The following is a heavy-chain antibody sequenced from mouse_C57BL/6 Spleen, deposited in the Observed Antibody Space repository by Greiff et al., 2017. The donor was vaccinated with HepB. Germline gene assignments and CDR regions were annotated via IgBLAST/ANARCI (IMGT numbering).Heavy chain of an antibody. Sequence: DVQLVESGGGLVKPGGSLKLSCAASGFTFSDYGMHWVRQAPEKGLEWVAYISSGSSTIYYADTVKGRFTISRDNAKNTLFLQMTSLRSEDTAMYYCARAASGRAMDYWGQGTSVTVSS. J-gene: IGHJ4*01. CDR2: ISSGSSTI. D-gene: IGHD6-2*01. CDR3: ARAASGRAMDY. V-gene: IGHV5-17*01. CDR1: GFTFSDYG.